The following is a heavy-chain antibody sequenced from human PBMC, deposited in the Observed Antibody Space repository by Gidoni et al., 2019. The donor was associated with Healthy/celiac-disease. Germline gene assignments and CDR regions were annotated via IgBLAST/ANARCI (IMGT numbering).Heavy chain of an antibody. CDR2: IYHSGSP. D-gene: IGHD3-3*01. CDR3: ARVDFWRGGGGMDV. Sequence: QGQLQESGPGLVKPPGTLSLTCAVSGGSISSSTWWSWVRQPPGKGLEWLGEIYHSGSPNYNPSLKSRSTISVDKSKTQFSLKLSSVTAADTAVYYCARVDFWRGGGGMDVWGPGTTVTVSS. CDR1: GGSISSSTW. V-gene: IGHV4-4*03. J-gene: IGHJ6*02.